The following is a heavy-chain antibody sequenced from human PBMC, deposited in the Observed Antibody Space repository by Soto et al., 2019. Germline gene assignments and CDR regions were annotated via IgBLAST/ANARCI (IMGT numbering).Heavy chain of an antibody. CDR3: ASPDSYYDFWSGYYNYYGMDV. V-gene: IGHV1-69*13. CDR2: IIPIFGTA. Sequence: SVKVSCKXSGGTFSSYAISWVRQAPGQGLEWMGGIIPIFGTANYAQKFQGRVTITADESTSTAYMELSSLRSEDTAVYYCASPDSYYDFWSGYYNYYGMDVWGQGTTVTVSS. D-gene: IGHD3-3*01. J-gene: IGHJ6*02. CDR1: GGTFSSYA.